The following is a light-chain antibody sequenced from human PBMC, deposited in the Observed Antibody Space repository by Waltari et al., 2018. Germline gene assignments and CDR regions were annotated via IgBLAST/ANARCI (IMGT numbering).Light chain of an antibody. J-gene: IGLJ2*01. V-gene: IGLV7-46*01. CDR3: SVSYSGHVI. CDR2: HTS. CDR1: TGAVTSGQF. Sequence: QVVVTQEPSLTVSPGGTVTLTCGSSTGAVTSGQFPYWFLQKPGQAPRTLVYHTSNKHSWTPSRFSGSLLGGKAALTLSGAQPEDEAEYYCSVSYSGHVIFGGGTKLTVL.